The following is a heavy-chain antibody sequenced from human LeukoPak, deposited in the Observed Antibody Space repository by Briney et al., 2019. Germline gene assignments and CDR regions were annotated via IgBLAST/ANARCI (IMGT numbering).Heavy chain of an antibody. J-gene: IGHJ4*02. CDR1: GGSISSYY. CDR2: IYYSGST. Sequence: PSETLSLTCTVSGGSISSYYWSWIRQPPGKGLEWIGYIYYSGSTNYNPSLKSRVTISVDTSKNQFSLKLSSVTAADTAVYYCARARTRLGYYYDSRGFLDYWGQGTLVTVSS. CDR3: ARARTRLGYYYDSRGFLDY. D-gene: IGHD3-22*01. V-gene: IGHV4-59*01.